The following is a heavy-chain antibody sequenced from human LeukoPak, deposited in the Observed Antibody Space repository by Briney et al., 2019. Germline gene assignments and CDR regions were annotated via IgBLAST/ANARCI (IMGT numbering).Heavy chain of an antibody. D-gene: IGHD3-9*01. V-gene: IGHV4-30-4*01. CDR3: ARGPAYYDILTSYYPLYYFDY. CDR1: GGSISSGDYY. CDR2: IYYSGST. J-gene: IGHJ4*02. Sequence: SQTLSLTCTVSGGSISSGDYYWSWIRQPPGKGLEWIGYIYYSGSTYYNPSLKSRVTISVDTSKNQFSLKLSSVTAADTAVYYCARGPAYYDILTSYYPLYYFDYWGQGTLVTVSS.